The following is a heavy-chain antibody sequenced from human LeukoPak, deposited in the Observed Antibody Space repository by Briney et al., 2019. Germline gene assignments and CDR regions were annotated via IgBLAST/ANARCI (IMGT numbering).Heavy chain of an antibody. CDR1: GFTFSNYE. Sequence: GGSLRLSCASSGFTFSNYEMNWVRQAPGKGLEWGSYINSSGTTKYYADSVKGRFTISRDNAKNSLYLQMNSLRGEDTAFYYCARDESSGYYPDAFDIWGQGTMVTVSS. V-gene: IGHV3-48*03. CDR2: INSSGTTK. D-gene: IGHD3-22*01. CDR3: ARDESSGYYPDAFDI. J-gene: IGHJ3*02.